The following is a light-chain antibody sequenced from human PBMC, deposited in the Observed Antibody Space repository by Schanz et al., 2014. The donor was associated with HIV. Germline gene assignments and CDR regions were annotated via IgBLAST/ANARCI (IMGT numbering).Light chain of an antibody. CDR1: SSDVGGYNY. V-gene: IGLV2-14*01. CDR3: SSYTSSSTPVV. CDR2: AVS. J-gene: IGLJ2*01. Sequence: QSALTQPPSASGSPGQSVTISCTGTSSDVGGYNYVSWYQQHPGKAPKLMIYAVSVRPSGVSNRFSGSKSGNTASLTVSGLQAEDEADYYCSSYTSSSTPVVFGGGTKLTVL.